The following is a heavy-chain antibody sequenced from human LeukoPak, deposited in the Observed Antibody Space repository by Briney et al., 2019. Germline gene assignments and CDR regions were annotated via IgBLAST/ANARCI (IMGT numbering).Heavy chain of an antibody. CDR1: GGSISSGSHY. V-gene: IGHV4-39*01. Sequence: PSETLSLTCTVSGGSISSGSHYWVWIRQPPGKGLEWIGSIYYSGSTYYNPSLKSRVTISVDTSKNQFSLKLSSVTAADTAVYYCARHQIARYDSSGYIVWGQGTLVTVSS. CDR3: ARHQIARYDSSGYIV. D-gene: IGHD3-22*01. CDR2: IYYSGST. J-gene: IGHJ4*02.